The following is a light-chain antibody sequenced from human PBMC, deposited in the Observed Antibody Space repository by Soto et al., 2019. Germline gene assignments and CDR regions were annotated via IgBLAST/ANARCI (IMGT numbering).Light chain of an antibody. J-gene: IGLJ1*01. CDR1: SSNIGNST. Sequence: QLVLTQAPSASGTPGQWVTISCSGSSSNIGNSTVNWYQQFPGTAPKLLIYANNRRPSGVPDRFSGSKSGTSASLAISGLQSEDEADYHCAAWDDSLNGYVFGAGTKVTVL. CDR3: AAWDDSLNGYV. CDR2: ANN. V-gene: IGLV1-44*01.